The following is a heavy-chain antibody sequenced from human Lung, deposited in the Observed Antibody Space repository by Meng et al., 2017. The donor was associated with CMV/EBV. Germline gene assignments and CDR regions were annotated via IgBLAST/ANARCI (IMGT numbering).Heavy chain of an antibody. CDR2: ISTKPGTP. CDR3: ARGGNFDP. CDR1: GYTFSTYT. D-gene: IGHD2/OR15-2a*01. J-gene: IGHJ5*02. Sequence: QVQLVQSGSELKKPGASVKVSCKASGYTFSTYTINWVRQAHGRGLEWMGWISTKPGTPTYTQGFTGRFVFSLDTSVSTAYLQISSLKAEDTAVYYCARGGNFDPWGQGTLVTVSS. V-gene: IGHV7-4-1*02.